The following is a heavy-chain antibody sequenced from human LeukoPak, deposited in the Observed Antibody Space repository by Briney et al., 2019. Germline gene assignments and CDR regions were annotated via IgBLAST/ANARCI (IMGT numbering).Heavy chain of an antibody. V-gene: IGHV1-2*02. J-gene: IGHJ4*02. CDR2: INPNSGGS. Sequence: ASVMVSCKASAYTFTGYYIHWVRQAPGHGLEWMGWINPNSGGSNSAQKFQGRVSLTRDTSISTAFMDLRSLTSDDTAVYYCARTNLLIGYYILDYWGQGTLITVSS. CDR3: ARTNLLIGYYILDY. CDR1: AYTFTGYY. D-gene: IGHD3-9*01.